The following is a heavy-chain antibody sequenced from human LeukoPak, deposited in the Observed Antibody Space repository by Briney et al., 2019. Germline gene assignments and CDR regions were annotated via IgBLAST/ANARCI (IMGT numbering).Heavy chain of an antibody. Sequence: GASVKVSCKASGYTFTGYYMHWVRQAPGQGLEWMGRVNPNTGGTDYAPKFQGRVTMTRDTSISTAYMELSRLRSDDTAVYYCTLTIKNNAFDLWGQGTMVTVSS. V-gene: IGHV1-2*06. CDR1: GYTFTGYY. CDR2: VNPNTGGT. D-gene: IGHD5-24*01. J-gene: IGHJ3*01. CDR3: TLTIKNNAFDL.